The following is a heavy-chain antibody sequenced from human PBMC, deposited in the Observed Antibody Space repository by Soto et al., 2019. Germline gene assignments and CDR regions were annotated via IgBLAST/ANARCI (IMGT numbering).Heavy chain of an antibody. Sequence: PGGSLRLSCAASGFTFDDYAMHWVRQAPGKGLEWVSGISWNSGSIGYADSVKGRFTISRDNAKNSLYLQMNSLRAEDTALYYCAKVVRAAAVTDAFDIWGQGAMVTVSS. CDR2: ISWNSGSI. D-gene: IGHD6-13*01. CDR3: AKVVRAAAVTDAFDI. J-gene: IGHJ3*02. V-gene: IGHV3-9*01. CDR1: GFTFDDYA.